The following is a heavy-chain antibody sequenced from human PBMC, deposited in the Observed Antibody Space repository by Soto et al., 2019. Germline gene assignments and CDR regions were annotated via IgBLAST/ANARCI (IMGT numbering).Heavy chain of an antibody. Sequence: SVRVSSKGSAGSVRSYAMGWVRQATGQGLEWMGGIIPIFGTANYAQKFQGRVTMTADKSTSTAYMELSSLRSEDTAVYYCARGRKLSYYYYGMDVWGQGPTVTGS. V-gene: IGHV1-69*06. CDR3: ARGRKLSYYYYGMDV. CDR2: IIPIFGTA. J-gene: IGHJ6*01. CDR1: AGSVRSYA.